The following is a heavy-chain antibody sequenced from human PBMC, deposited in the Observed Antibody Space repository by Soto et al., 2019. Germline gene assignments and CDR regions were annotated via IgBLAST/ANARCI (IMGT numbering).Heavy chain of an antibody. CDR1: GFTFTNYW. CDR3: ARGDCVGGSCYSFAGSFYYSMDV. Sequence: EVKLVESGGGLVQPGGSLRLSCAASGFTFTNYWMYWVRQAPGKGLVWVSRINSDGSVSSYADSVNGRLTISRDNVKNTLYLQMNSLRAEDTAVYYCARGDCVGGSCYSFAGSFYYSMDVWGKGTTVTVFS. D-gene: IGHD2-15*01. CDR2: INSDGSVS. V-gene: IGHV3-74*01. J-gene: IGHJ6*03.